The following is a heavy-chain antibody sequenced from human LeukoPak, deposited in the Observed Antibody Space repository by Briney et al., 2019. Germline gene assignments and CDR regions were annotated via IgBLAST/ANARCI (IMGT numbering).Heavy chain of an antibody. Sequence: GGSLRLSCAASGIILSSYWMSWVRQAPGKGLEWVSSISSSSSYIYYADSVKGRFTISRDNAKNSLYLQMNSLRAEDTAVYYCARETFATTYYDILTGWNYYMDVWGKGTTVTVSS. CDR2: ISSSSSYI. V-gene: IGHV3-21*01. CDR1: GIILSSYW. J-gene: IGHJ6*03. D-gene: IGHD3-9*01. CDR3: ARETFATTYYDILTGWNYYMDV.